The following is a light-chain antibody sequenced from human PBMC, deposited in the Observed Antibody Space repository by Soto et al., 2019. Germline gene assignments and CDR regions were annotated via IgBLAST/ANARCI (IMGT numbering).Light chain of an antibody. V-gene: IGLV2-23*01. Sequence: QSVLTQPASVSGSPGQSITISCTGTSSDVGSYALVSWFQQHPGKAPKVIIYEGSKRPSGVSNRFSGSNSGNTASLTISGLQAEDEPDYYCCSYAGSSAVVFGGGTKLTVL. CDR2: EGS. J-gene: IGLJ2*01. CDR1: SSDVGSYAL. CDR3: CSYAGSSAVV.